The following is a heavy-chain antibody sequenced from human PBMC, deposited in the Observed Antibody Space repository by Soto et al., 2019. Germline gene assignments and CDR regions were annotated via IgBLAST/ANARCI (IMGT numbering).Heavy chain of an antibody. CDR2: TNWRNET. CDR3: AHSMRGWFEPLDY. V-gene: IGHV2-5*01. J-gene: IGHJ4*02. CDR1: GFSLTTTGRA. D-gene: IGHD6-19*01. Sequence: SGPTLVNPTQTLTLTCTFSGFSLTTTGRAVGWIRQPPGKALEWLVVTNWRNETYYSPSLYYRLTLTKDTSKNQVVLTMTNMDPVDTATYYCAHSMRGWFEPLDYSGRGTPVTVSA.